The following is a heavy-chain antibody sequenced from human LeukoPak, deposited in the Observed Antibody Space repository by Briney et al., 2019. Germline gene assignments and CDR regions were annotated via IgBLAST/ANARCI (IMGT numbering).Heavy chain of an antibody. V-gene: IGHV4-31*11. Sequence: SETLSLTCGVHGGSFSGYYWSWIRQHPGKGLEWIGYIYYSGSTYYNPSLKSRVTISVDTSKNQFSLKLSSVTAADTAVYYCARVRTIFGVVTPNFDYWGQGTLVTVSS. D-gene: IGHD3-3*01. CDR3: ARVRTIFGVVTPNFDY. CDR2: IYYSGST. J-gene: IGHJ4*02. CDR1: GGSFSGYY.